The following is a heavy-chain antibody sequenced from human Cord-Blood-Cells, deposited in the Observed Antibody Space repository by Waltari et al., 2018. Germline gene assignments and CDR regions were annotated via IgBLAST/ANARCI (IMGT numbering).Heavy chain of an antibody. J-gene: IGHJ6*02. CDR1: GYTFTGYD. CDR2: INPNSGGT. V-gene: IGHV1-2*06. CDR3: ARVYDSSGYLHYYYYYGMDV. Sequence: QVQLVQSGAEVKKPGASVKVSCKASGYTFTGYDMHWGRPAPGQGLEWMGRINPNSGGTNYAQKFQGRVTMTRDTSISTAYMELSRLRSDDTAVYYCARVYDSSGYLHYYYYYGMDVWGQGTTVTVSS. D-gene: IGHD3-22*01.